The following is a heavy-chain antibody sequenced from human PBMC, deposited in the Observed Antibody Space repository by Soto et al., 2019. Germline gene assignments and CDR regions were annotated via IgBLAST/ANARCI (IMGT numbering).Heavy chain of an antibody. D-gene: IGHD2-2*01. CDR1: GFTFSSYS. V-gene: IGHV3-23*01. CDR2: FGGSGYST. CDR3: AKDGGAVPAHFDF. Sequence: EVQLLESGGGLVQPGGSLRLSCAASGFTFSSYSMTWVRQAPGKGLEWVSSFGGSGYSTYYADSVKGRFTISRDNSKNTLYLQMDTLRAEDTAVYYCAKDGGAVPAHFDFWGQGALVTVSS. J-gene: IGHJ4*02.